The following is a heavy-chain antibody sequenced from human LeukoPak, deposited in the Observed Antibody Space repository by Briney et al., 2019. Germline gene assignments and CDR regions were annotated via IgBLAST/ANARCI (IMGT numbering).Heavy chain of an antibody. V-gene: IGHV3-23*01. Sequence: GGSLRLSCVASGFTFSSYAMSWVRQAPGKGLEWVSAISGSGGSTYYADSVKGRFTISRDNSKNTLYLQMNSLRAEDTAVYYCAKGGSYGYLYYWGQGTLVTVSS. CDR2: ISGSGGST. J-gene: IGHJ4*02. CDR3: AKGGSYGYLYY. CDR1: GFTFSSYA. D-gene: IGHD3-10*01.